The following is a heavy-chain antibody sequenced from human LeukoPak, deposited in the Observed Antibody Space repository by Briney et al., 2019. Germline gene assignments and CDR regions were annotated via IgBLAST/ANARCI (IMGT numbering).Heavy chain of an antibody. CDR1: GFTFSSYA. V-gene: IGHV3-64*01. J-gene: IGHJ4*02. D-gene: IGHD4-17*01. Sequence: GGSLRLSCAASGFTFSSYAMHGVRQAPGKGLEYVSAISNSGGSTYYANSGKGRFTISRDNPKNTMYLQMNSLRAEDTPVYYCSRDPSSRGHGDYPPPHVFWGEGTLVTVSS. CDR3: SRDPSSRGHGDYPPPHVF. CDR2: ISNSGGST.